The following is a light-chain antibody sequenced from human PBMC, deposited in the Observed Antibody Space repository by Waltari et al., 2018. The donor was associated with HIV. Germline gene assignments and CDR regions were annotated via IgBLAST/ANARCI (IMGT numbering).Light chain of an antibody. CDR2: EVT. CDR3: NSYATGSAWV. Sequence: QSALTQPASVSGSPGQSITLSCTGTSSDVGSYNLFSWYQQHPGKAPKLMIYEVTKRPSGVSNRFSGSKSGNTASLTISGLQAEDEADYYCNSYATGSAWVFGGGTKLTVL. V-gene: IGLV2-23*02. CDR1: SSDVGSYNL. J-gene: IGLJ3*02.